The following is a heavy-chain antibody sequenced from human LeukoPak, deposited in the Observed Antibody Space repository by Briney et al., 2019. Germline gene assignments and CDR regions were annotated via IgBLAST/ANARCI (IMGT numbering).Heavy chain of an antibody. CDR2: IYRGGRT. D-gene: IGHD1-7*01. V-gene: IGHV3-53*01. Sequence: GGSLSLSCGASGFTFSRNLMSGVRQAPGKGLEWVSVIYRGGRTYYEDSVKGRFTISRDNSKNTLYLQMNSLRAEDTAVYYCARVSSGWTYIFDYWGQGTLVTVSS. CDR3: ARVSSGWTYIFDY. CDR1: GFTFSRNL. J-gene: IGHJ4*02.